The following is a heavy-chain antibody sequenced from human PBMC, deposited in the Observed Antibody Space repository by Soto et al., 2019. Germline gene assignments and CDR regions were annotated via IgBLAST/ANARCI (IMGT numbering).Heavy chain of an antibody. V-gene: IGHV3-48*02. CDR3: ARDSRIAVAGNLDYYYYGMDV. Sequence: GSLRLSCAASGFTFSSYSMNWVRQAPGKWLEWVSYISSSSSTIYYADSVKGRFTISRDDAKNSLYLQMNSLRDEDTAVYYCARDSRIAVAGNLDYYYYGMDVWGQGTTVTVSS. CDR2: ISSSSSTI. J-gene: IGHJ6*02. D-gene: IGHD6-19*01. CDR1: GFTFSSYS.